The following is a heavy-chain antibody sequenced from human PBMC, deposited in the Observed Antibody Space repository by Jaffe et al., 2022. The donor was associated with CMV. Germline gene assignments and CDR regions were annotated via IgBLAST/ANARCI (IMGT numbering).Heavy chain of an antibody. D-gene: IGHD3-22*01. CDR3: AKSNTGWGYDSSGDDAFDI. CDR1: GFTFSSYA. V-gene: IGHV3-23*01. CDR2: ISGSGGST. Sequence: EVQLLESGGGLVQPGGSLRLSCAASGFTFSSYAMSWVRQAPGKGLEWVSAISGSGGSTYYADSVKGRFTISRDNSKNTLYLQMNSLRAEDTAVYYCAKSNTGWGYDSSGDDAFDIWGQGTMVTVSS. J-gene: IGHJ3*02.